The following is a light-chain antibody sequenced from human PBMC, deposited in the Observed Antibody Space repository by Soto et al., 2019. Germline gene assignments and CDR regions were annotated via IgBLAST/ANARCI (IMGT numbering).Light chain of an antibody. Sequence: QSVLTQPPSASGTPGQRVTISCSGSSSNIGSNTVNWYQQLPGTAPKLLMYSNNQRPSGVPDRFSGSKSGTSASLAISGLQSEDEADYYCAAWDDSLTAHVVFGGGTQLTVL. CDR3: AAWDDSLTAHVV. CDR2: SNN. CDR1: SSNIGSNT. V-gene: IGLV1-44*01. J-gene: IGLJ2*01.